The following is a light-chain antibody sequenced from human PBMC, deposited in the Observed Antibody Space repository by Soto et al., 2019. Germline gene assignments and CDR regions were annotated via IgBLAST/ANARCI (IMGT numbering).Light chain of an antibody. J-gene: IGKJ5*01. V-gene: IGKV3-11*01. CDR2: DAS. CDR3: QQRSNWPIT. Sequence: EILLTQSPATLSLSPGARATLSCRASQSVSSYLAWYQQKPGQAPRLLIYDASNRATGIPARFSGSGSGTDFTLTISSLEPEDFAVYYCQQRSNWPITFGQGTRLESK. CDR1: QSVSSY.